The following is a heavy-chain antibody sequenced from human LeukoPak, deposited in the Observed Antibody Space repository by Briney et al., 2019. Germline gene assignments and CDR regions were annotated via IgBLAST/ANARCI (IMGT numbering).Heavy chain of an antibody. CDR2: SKYDGSTA. V-gene: IGHV3-74*03. CDR1: GFTLK. J-gene: IGHJ5*02. CDR3: AKSDWFDP. Sequence: QSGESLRLSCETSGFTLKNWLRRAPGKGLEWVSRSKYDGSTAMYAESVKGRFTISRDNARGTLYLQMNSLRVGDTAVYYCAKSDWFDPCGRGILVTVSS.